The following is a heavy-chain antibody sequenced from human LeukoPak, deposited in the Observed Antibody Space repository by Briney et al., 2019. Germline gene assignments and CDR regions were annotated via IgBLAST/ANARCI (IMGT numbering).Heavy chain of an antibody. V-gene: IGHV3-21*01. Sequence: PGGSLRLSCAASGFTFSSYSINWVRQAPGKGLEWVSSISSSSSYIYYADSVKGRFTISRDNSKNTLYLQMNSLRAEDTAVYYCAKEFGYYYYMDVWGKGTTVTISS. D-gene: IGHD3-16*01. CDR2: ISSSSSYI. J-gene: IGHJ6*03. CDR1: GFTFSSYS. CDR3: AKEFGYYYYMDV.